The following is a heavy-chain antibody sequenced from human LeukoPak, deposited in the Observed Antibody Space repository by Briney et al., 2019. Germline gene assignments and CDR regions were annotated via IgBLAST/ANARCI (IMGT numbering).Heavy chain of an antibody. Sequence: GGSLRLSCAASGFTFDDYAMHWVRQAPGKGLEWVSGISWNSFTIGYADSVKGRFTISRDNAKNSLYLQMNSLRGEDTALYYCARGDYFDSSGFGYWGQGTLVTVSS. V-gene: IGHV3-9*01. CDR3: ARGDYFDSSGFGY. J-gene: IGHJ4*02. CDR1: GFTFDDYA. D-gene: IGHD3-22*01. CDR2: ISWNSFTI.